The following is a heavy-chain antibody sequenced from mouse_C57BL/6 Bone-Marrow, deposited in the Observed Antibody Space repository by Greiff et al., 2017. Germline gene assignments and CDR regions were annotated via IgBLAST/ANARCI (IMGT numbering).Heavy chain of an antibody. CDR3: STGLLFAY. CDR2: IDPENGDS. Sequence: VQLKESGAELVRPGASVKLSCTASGFNIKDDYMHWVKQRPEQGLEWIGGIDPENGDSEYASKFQGKATITADTYSNTAYLQLSSLTSEDTAVYYCSTGLLFAYWGQGTLVTVSA. CDR1: GFNIKDDY. V-gene: IGHV14-4*01. J-gene: IGHJ3*01. D-gene: IGHD1-1*02.